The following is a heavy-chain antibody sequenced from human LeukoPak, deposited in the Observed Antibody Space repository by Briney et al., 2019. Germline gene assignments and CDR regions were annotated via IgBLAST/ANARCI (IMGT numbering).Heavy chain of an antibody. CDR1: GFTFSSYS. CDR3: ARGSDWPHPDY. Sequence: GGSLRLSCAASGFTFSSYSMNWVRQAPGQGLEWVSCITSSSNYMYYANSVNGRFTISRDNAKNSLYLQINSLRADDTAVYYCARGSDWPHPDYWGQGTLVTVSS. CDR2: ITSSSNYM. J-gene: IGHJ4*02. V-gene: IGHV3-21*01. D-gene: IGHD3-9*01.